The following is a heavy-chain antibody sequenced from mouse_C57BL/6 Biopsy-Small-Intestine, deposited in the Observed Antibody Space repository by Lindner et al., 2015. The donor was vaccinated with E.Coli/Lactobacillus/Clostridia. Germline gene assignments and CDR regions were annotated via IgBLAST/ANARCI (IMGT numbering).Heavy chain of an antibody. J-gene: IGHJ2*01. CDR3: ARDGYGDYLYFDY. D-gene: IGHD2-13*01. CDR1: GYTFTSYV. V-gene: IGHV1-14*01. Sequence: VQLQESGPELVKPGASVKMSCKASGYTFTSYVMHWVKRKPGQGLEWIGYINPYNDGTKYNEKFKGKATLTSDKSSSTAYMELSSLTSEDSAVYYCARDGYGDYLYFDYWGQGTTLTVSS. CDR2: INPYNDGT.